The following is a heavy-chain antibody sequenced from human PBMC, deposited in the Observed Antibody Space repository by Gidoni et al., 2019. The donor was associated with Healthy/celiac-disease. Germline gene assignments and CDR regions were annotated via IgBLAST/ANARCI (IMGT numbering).Heavy chain of an antibody. V-gene: IGHV3-33*01. CDR1: GFTFSSYG. CDR3: ARGYDSSGYYPTDAFDI. D-gene: IGHD3-22*01. CDR2: IWYDGSNK. Sequence: QVQLVESGGGVVQPGRSLRLSCAASGFTFSSYGMHWVRQAPGKGLEWVAVIWYDGSNKYYADSVEGRFTISRDNSKNTLYLQMNSLRAEDTAVYYCARGYDSSGYYPTDAFDIWGQGTMVTVSS. J-gene: IGHJ3*02.